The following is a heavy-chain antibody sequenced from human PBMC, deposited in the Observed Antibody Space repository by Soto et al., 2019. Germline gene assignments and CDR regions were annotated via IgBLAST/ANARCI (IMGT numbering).Heavy chain of an antibody. CDR1: GYTFTSYD. D-gene: IGHD2-2*01. J-gene: IGHJ4*02. V-gene: IGHV1-8*01. CDR2: MNPNSGNT. Sequence: ASVKVSCKASGYTFTSYDINWVRQATGQGLEWMGWMNPNSGNTGYAQKFQGRVTITADKSTSTAYMELSSLRSEDTAVYYCASGGTSSSRHYWGQGTLVTVSS. CDR3: ASGGTSSSRHY.